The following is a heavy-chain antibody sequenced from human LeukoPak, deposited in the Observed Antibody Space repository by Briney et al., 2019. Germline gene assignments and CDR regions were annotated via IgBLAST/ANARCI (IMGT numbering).Heavy chain of an antibody. D-gene: IGHD6-13*01. CDR2: ISGSGGST. J-gene: IGHJ4*02. Sequence: GGSLRLSCAASGFTFSSYAMSWVRQAPGKGLEWVSAISGSGGSTYYADSVKGRFTISRDNSRNTLYLQMNSLRAEDTAVYYCAKYDSSSWYYFDYWGQGTLVTASS. V-gene: IGHV3-23*01. CDR3: AKYDSSSWYYFDY. CDR1: GFTFSSYA.